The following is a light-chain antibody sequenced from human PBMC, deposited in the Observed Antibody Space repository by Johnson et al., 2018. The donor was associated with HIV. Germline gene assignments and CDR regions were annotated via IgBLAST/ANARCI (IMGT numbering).Light chain of an antibody. CDR3: RTWDSSLSAYV. V-gene: IGLV1-51*02. Sequence: QSVLTQPPSVSAAPGQKVTISCSGSSSNSGNNYVSWYQQLPGTAPKLLIYENNKRPSGIPDRFSGSKSGTSATLGITGLQTGDEADYYCRTWDSSLSAYVLRTGTKVTVL. CDR1: SSNSGNNY. CDR2: ENN. J-gene: IGLJ1*01.